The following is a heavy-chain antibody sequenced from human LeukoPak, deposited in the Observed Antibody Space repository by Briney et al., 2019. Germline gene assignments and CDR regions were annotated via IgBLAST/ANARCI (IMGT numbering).Heavy chain of an antibody. J-gene: IGHJ5*02. CDR1: GSTFSSYS. CDR3: AREQIYSSSWVDP. Sequence: PGGSLRLSCAASGSTFSSYSMNWVRQAPGKGLEWVSSISSSSSYIYYADSVKGRFTISRDNAKNSLYLQMNSLRAEDTAVYYCAREQIYSSSWVDPWGQGTLVTVSS. V-gene: IGHV3-21*01. CDR2: ISSSSSYI. D-gene: IGHD6-13*01.